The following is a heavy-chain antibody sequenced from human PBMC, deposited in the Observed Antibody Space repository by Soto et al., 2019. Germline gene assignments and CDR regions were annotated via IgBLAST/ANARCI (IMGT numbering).Heavy chain of an antibody. D-gene: IGHD2-2*01. Sequence: PGGSVRLSCAASGFPSSSYAMSWVRQAPGQRLEGVSAISGSGGGTYYAGAVKGRCTISRDNSTNTLDQQMNRLRAEDTAGYYCAKGGPAGVDKWFDPWGQGTLVTVS. CDR2: ISGSGGGT. V-gene: IGHV3-23*01. CDR1: GFPSSSYA. CDR3: AKGGPAGVDKWFDP. J-gene: IGHJ5*02.